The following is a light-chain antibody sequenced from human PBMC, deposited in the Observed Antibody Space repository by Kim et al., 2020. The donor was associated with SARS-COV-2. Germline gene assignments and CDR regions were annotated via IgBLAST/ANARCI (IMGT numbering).Light chain of an antibody. CDR2: AAS. J-gene: IGKJ1*01. CDR3: QNYNSAPRT. V-gene: IGKV1-27*01. CDR1: RGITNY. Sequence: DIQMTQSPSSLSASLGDRVTITCRASRGITNYLAWYQQKPGKIPKLLVYAASALQSGVPSRFSGSGSGTDFTLTISSLQPDDVATYYCQNYNSAPRTFGQGTKVDIK.